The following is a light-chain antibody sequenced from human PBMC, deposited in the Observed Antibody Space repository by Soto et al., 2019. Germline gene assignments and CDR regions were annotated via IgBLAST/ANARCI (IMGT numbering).Light chain of an antibody. CDR3: QVWDNTSDHVI. CDR2: DDG. V-gene: IGLV3-21*02. J-gene: IGLJ2*01. CDR1: NIGSRT. Sequence: SYELTQPPSVSVAPGQTARITCGGGNIGSRTVHWYQQKQGQAPVLVVYDDGDRPSGIPERFSGSSSGSAATLTISRVEAGDEADYYCQVWDNTSDHVIFGGGTKVTVL.